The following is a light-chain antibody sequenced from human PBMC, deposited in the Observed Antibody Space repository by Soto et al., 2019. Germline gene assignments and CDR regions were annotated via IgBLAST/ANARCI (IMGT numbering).Light chain of an antibody. CDR2: AAS. CDR1: QSISNH. Sequence: RMSDAQSNMSASVGDRVIITYRASQSISNHLNLYQQKPGKAPKLLIFAASSLQSGVPSRFSGSRSGPDFTLTIVCRQPEDFAPYYCQQSYSSPPTFGLGTKVDIK. V-gene: IGKV1-39*01. CDR3: QQSYSSPPT. J-gene: IGKJ1*01.